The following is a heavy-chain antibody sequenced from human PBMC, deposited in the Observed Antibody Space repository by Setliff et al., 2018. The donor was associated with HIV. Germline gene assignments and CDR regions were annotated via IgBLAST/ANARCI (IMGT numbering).Heavy chain of an antibody. J-gene: IGHJ5*02. CDR3: ARAIPGYSGSWYNPGWFDP. Sequence: GSLRLSCAASGFDFNNYAMHWVRQTPGKGLAWVAVISFDGRDKYHADSVKGRFTISRDNSKSTLYLQMTSLRAEDTAVYYCARAIPGYSGSWYNPGWFDPWGQGTLVTVSS. D-gene: IGHD6-13*01. V-gene: IGHV3-30*04. CDR2: ISFDGRDK. CDR1: GFDFNNYA.